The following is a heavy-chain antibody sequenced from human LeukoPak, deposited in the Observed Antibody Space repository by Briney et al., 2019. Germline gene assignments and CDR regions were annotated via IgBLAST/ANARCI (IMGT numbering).Heavy chain of an antibody. D-gene: IGHD5-12*01. CDR3: ARGSESYDYYSYGMDV. CDR2: IWYDGNNK. CDR1: GFSFSAYG. V-gene: IGHV3-33*01. J-gene: IGHJ6*04. Sequence: PGRSLRLSCAASGFSFSAYGMHWVRQAPGKGLEWVALIWYDGNNKYYADSVKGRFTISRDNSKNTLYLQINSLRAEDTAVYYCARGSESYDYYSYGMDVWGKGTTVTVS.